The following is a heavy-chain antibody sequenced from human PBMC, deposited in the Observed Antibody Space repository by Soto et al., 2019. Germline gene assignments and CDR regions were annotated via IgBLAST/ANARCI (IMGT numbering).Heavy chain of an antibody. Sequence: VQLVESGGGVVQPGGSLRLSCAASGFVFSGYALHWVRQTPGKGLEWVALISYDGSNKYYADSVRGRFTISRDSSKNTMYLQMNSLRPEDTAVFFCARGSGGYSYYGVDAWGQGTTVTVSS. D-gene: IGHD3-16*01. CDR2: ISYDGSNK. V-gene: IGHV3-30-3*01. CDR3: ARGSGGYSYYGVDA. J-gene: IGHJ6*02. CDR1: GFVFSGYA.